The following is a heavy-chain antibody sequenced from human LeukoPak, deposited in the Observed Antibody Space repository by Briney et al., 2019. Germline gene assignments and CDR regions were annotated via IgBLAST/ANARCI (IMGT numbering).Heavy chain of an antibody. J-gene: IGHJ4*02. CDR2: ISAYNGNT. D-gene: IGHD6-13*01. CDR1: GYTFTSYG. V-gene: IGHV1-18*01. CDR3: ARGSGYSSSWQSDY. Sequence: ASVKVSCKASGYTFTSYGISWVRQAPGQGLEWMGWISAYNGNTNYAQKLQGRVTMTTDTSTSTADMELRSLRFDDTAVYYCARGSGYSSSWQSDYWGQGTLVTVSS.